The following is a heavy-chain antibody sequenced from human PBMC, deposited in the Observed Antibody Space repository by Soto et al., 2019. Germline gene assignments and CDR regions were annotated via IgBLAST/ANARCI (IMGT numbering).Heavy chain of an antibody. D-gene: IGHD4-17*01. CDR3: ASISANTVKKGNAFDI. CDR2: ISSSSSYI. J-gene: IGHJ3*02. CDR1: GFTFSSYS. Sequence: GGSLRLSCAASGFTFSSYSMNWVRQAPGKGLEWVSSISSSSSYIYYADSVKGRFTISRDNAKNSLYLQMNSLRAEDTAVYYCASISANTVKKGNAFDIWGQGTMVTVSS. V-gene: IGHV3-21*01.